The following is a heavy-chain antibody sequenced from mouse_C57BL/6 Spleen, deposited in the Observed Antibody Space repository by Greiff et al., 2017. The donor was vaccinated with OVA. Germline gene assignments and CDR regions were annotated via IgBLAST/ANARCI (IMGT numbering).Heavy chain of an antibody. J-gene: IGHJ4*01. CDR2: IDPNSGGT. CDR3: ARSGLLLDYYAMDY. D-gene: IGHD2-3*01. CDR1: GYSFTSYY. Sequence: VQLQQSGPELVKPGASVKISCKASGYSFTSYYMHWVKQRPGRGLEWIGRIDPNSGGTKYNEKFKSKATLTVDKPSSTAYMQLSSLTSEDSAVYYCARSGLLLDYYAMDYWGQGTSVTVSS. V-gene: IGHV1-72*01.